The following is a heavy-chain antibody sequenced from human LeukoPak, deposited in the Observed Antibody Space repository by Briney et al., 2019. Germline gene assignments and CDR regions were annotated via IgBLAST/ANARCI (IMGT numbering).Heavy chain of an antibody. CDR1: GFTFSSYG. CDR2: IRYDGSNK. CDR3: AKAGVTAIPALYFDY. D-gene: IGHD2-21*02. J-gene: IGHJ4*02. Sequence: GGSLRLSCAASGFTFSSYGMHWVRQAPGKGLEWVAFIRYDGSNKYYADSVKGRFTISRDNSKNTLYLQMNSLRAEDTAVYYCAKAGVTAIPALYFDYWGQGTLVTVSS. V-gene: IGHV3-30*02.